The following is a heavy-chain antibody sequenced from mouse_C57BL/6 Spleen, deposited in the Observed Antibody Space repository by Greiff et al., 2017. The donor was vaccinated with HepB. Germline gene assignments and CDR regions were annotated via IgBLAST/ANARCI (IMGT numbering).Heavy chain of an antibody. CDR1: GFTFSDYG. V-gene: IGHV5-17*01. CDR3: ATGGGAMDY. CDR2: ISSGSSTI. Sequence: EVKLVESGGGLVKPGGSLKLSCAASGFTFSDYGMHWVRQAPEKGLEWVAYISSGSSTIYYADTVKGRFTISRDNAKNTLFLQMTSLRSEDTAMYYCATGGGAMDYWGQGTSVTVSS. J-gene: IGHJ4*01. D-gene: IGHD4-1*01.